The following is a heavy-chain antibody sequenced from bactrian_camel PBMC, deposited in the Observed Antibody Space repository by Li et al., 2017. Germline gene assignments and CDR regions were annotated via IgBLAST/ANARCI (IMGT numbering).Heavy chain of an antibody. Sequence: QLVESGGGLVQPGGSLRLSCAASGITFADSGRGWYRQAPGGRCELVSSISSDGSTYYADFVKGRFTISRDNAKNTVYLQMNSLKSEDTALYYCATSGGSWYHGMLYKFGYWGQGTQVTVS. V-gene: IGHV3S53*01. CDR2: ISSDGST. D-gene: IGHD6*01. CDR3: ATSGGSWYHGMLYKFGY. CDR1: GITFADSG. J-gene: IGHJ6*01.